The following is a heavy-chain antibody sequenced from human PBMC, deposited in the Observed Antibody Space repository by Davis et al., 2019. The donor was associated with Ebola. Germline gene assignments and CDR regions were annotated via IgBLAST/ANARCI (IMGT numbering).Heavy chain of an antibody. Sequence: PGGSLRLSCAASGFTVSSNYMNWVRQAPGKGLEWVSYISSSSSTIYYADSVKGRFTISRDNAKNSLYLQMNSLRDEDTAVYYCARDAPYYYYYMDVWGKGTTVTVSS. CDR2: ISSSSSTI. J-gene: IGHJ6*03. V-gene: IGHV3-48*02. CDR3: ARDAPYYYYYMDV. CDR1: GFTVSSNY.